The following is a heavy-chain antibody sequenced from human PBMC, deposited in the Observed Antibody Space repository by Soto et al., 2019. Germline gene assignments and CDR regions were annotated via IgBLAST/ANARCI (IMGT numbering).Heavy chain of an antibody. CDR3: ARAAGMVALDY. CDR1: GYIFSRND. D-gene: IGHD5-18*01. J-gene: IGHJ4*02. CDR2: MNAGNGNT. V-gene: IGHV1-3*05. Sequence: QVQLVQSGAEEKKPGASVKVSCKASGYIFSRNDIHWVRQAPGQRLEWMGWMNAGNGNTRYSREFQARVTFTRDTAARTGYMELSSLRSEDTAVYYCARAAGMVALDYWGQGTLVTVSS.